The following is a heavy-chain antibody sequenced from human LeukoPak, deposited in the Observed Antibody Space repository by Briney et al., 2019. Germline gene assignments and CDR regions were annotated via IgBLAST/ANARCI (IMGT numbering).Heavy chain of an antibody. CDR3: ARDGFGTGSN. D-gene: IGHD3-16*01. J-gene: IGHJ4*02. CDR2: IMQDGSEK. V-gene: IGHV3-7*03. Sequence: PGVSLRLSCAASGLTLRNYWMDWVRQAPGKGLEWVANIMQDGSEKNYVDSVKGRFIISRDNAKNSLYLQMNTLRADDTAVYYCARDGFGTGSNWGQGTLVTVSS. CDR1: GLTLRNYW.